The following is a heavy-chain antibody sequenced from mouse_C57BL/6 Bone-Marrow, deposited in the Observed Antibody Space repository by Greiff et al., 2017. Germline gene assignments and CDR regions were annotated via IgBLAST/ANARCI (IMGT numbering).Heavy chain of an antibody. CDR1: GYTFTRYW. CDR3: ARESFDY. V-gene: IGHV1-52*01. J-gene: IGHJ2*01. Sequence: QIQLQQPGAELVRPGSSVKLSCKASGYTFTRYWMHWVKQRPIQGLEWIGNIDPSDSNTHYNQKFKVKATLTVDNSSSTAYMQLSSLTAEDSTVYYCARESFDYWGQGTTLTGSS. CDR2: IDPSDSNT.